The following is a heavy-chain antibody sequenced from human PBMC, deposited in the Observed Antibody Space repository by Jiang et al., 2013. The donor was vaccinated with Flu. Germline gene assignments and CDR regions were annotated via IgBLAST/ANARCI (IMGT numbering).Heavy chain of an antibody. D-gene: IGHD3-3*01. J-gene: IGHJ3*02. CDR1: GGSFSGYY. Sequence: LLKPSETLSLTCAVYGGSFSGYYWSWIRQPPGKGLEWIGEINHSGSTNYNPSLKSRVTMSLDTSKNQFSLKLSSVTAADTAMYYCTRGRSYDFWSDSPDAFDIWGQGTMVTVSS. CDR2: INHSGST. CDR3: TRGRSYDFWSDSPDAFDI. V-gene: IGHV4-34*01.